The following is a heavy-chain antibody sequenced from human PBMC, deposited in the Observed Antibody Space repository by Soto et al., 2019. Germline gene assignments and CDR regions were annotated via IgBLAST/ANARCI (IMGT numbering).Heavy chain of an antibody. D-gene: IGHD2-2*01. CDR3: ARGRRYCTTTSCYPPALFPYGMDV. CDR2: INPNSDNT. J-gene: IGHJ6*02. Sequence: ASVKVSCKTSGYTFTNYDINWVRQAAGQGLEWMGWINPNSDNTGYAQKFQGRVTMTRDTSISTAYMELNSLRSEDTAVYYCARGRRYCTTTSCYPPALFPYGMDVWG. CDR1: GYTFTNYD. V-gene: IGHV1-8*01.